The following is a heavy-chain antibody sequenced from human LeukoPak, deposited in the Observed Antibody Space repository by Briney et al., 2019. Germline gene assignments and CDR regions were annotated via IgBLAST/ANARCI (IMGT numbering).Heavy chain of an antibody. CDR3: AREHCSGGSCYSIYYYYYMDV. V-gene: IGHV4-59*12. Sequence: SETLSLTCTVSGGSISSYYWSWIRQPPGKGLEWIGYIYYSGSTNYNPSLKSRVTISVDTSKNQFSLKLSSVTAADTAVYYCAREHCSGGSCYSIYYYYYMDVWGKGTTVTISS. CDR2: IYYSGST. D-gene: IGHD2-15*01. J-gene: IGHJ6*03. CDR1: GGSISSYY.